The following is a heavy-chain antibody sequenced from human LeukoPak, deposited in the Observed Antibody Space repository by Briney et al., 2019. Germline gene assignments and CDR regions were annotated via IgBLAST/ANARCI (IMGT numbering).Heavy chain of an antibody. CDR2: ISAYNGNT. D-gene: IGHD5-18*01. CDR3: ARFRFVDTAMVTPKYYFDY. Sequence: APVKVFCKASGYTFTSYGISWVRQAPGQGLEWMGWISAYNGNTNYAQKLQGRVTMTTDTSTSTAYMELRSLRSDDTAVYYCARFRFVDTAMVTPKYYFDYWGQGALVTVSS. V-gene: IGHV1-18*01. CDR1: GYTFTSYG. J-gene: IGHJ4*02.